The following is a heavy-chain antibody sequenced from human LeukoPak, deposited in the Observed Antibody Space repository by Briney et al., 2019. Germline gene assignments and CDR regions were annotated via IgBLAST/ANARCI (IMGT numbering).Heavy chain of an antibody. CDR1: GGSISSYY. Sequence: SETLSLTCTVSGGSISSYYWSWIRQPPGKGLEWIGYIYYTGNTNYNPSLKGRVTISVDTSKNQFSLKLSSVTGADTAVYYCARGLITIVGGDNWFDPWGQGTLVTVSS. J-gene: IGHJ5*02. D-gene: IGHD3-10*01. V-gene: IGHV4-59*01. CDR2: IYYTGNT. CDR3: ARGLITIVGGDNWFDP.